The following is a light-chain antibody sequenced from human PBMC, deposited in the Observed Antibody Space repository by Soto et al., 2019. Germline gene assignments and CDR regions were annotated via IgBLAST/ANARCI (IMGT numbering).Light chain of an antibody. CDR2: EVS. J-gene: IGLJ1*01. V-gene: IGLV2-14*01. Sequence: ALTQPASVSWSPGQSISISCTGTSSDVGGYDYVSWYQLHPGKAPKLMVFEVSNRPSGVSYRFSGSKSGNTASLTISGLQAGDEADYFCSSYSISTAYLFGTGTKVTVL. CDR3: SSYSISTAYL. CDR1: SSDVGGYDY.